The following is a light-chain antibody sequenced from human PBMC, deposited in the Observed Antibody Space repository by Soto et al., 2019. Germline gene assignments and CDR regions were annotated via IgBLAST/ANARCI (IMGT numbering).Light chain of an antibody. CDR3: QSYATPLDALYV. Sequence: QSVLTQPPSVSGAPGQRVTISCTGSGSNIGAGYDVHWYQHRPGTAPKLLVFGDSHRPSGVPDRFSGSKSGTSASLAITGLQAGDEGVFYCQSYATPLDALYVFGPGTNLPAL. CDR1: GSNIGAGYD. CDR2: GDS. V-gene: IGLV1-40*01. J-gene: IGLJ1*01.